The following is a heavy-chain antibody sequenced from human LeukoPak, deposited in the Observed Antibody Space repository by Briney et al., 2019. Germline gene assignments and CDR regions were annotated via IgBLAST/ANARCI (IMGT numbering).Heavy chain of an antibody. J-gene: IGHJ4*02. D-gene: IGHD2-2*01. CDR1: GFTFSNYA. CDR3: ARDICSSTSSYQGRFDY. Sequence: GGSLRLSCAASGFTFSNYAMHWVRQAPGKGLEWVAVVSYDGSNTYYADSVKGRFTISRDNSKNTLYLQMNSLRAEDTAVYYCARDICSSTSSYQGRFDYWGQGTLVTVPS. V-gene: IGHV3-30-3*01. CDR2: VSYDGSNT.